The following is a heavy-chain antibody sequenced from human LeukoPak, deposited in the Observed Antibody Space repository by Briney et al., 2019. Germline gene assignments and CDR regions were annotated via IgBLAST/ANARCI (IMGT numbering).Heavy chain of an antibody. Sequence: SETLSLTCTVSGGSISSSSYYWGWIRQPPGKGLEWIGSIYYSGSTNYNPSLKSRVTISVDTSKNQFSLKLSSVTAADTAVYYCARELMGLWFGKNWFDPWGQGTLVTVSS. CDR3: ARELMGLWFGKNWFDP. J-gene: IGHJ5*02. D-gene: IGHD3-10*01. V-gene: IGHV4-39*07. CDR1: GGSISSSSYY. CDR2: IYYSGST.